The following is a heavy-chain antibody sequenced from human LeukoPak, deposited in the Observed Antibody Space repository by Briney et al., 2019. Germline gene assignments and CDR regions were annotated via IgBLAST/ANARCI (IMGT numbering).Heavy chain of an antibody. CDR3: AREEGGKNGGSFDY. V-gene: IGHV4-30-4*01. D-gene: IGHD4-23*01. Sequence: PSQTLSLTCTVSGGSIRSGDYYWSWIRQPPGKGLEWIGYIYYSGSTYYNPSLKSRVTISVDTSKNQFSLKMTSVTAADTAVYYCAREEGGKNGGSFDYWGQGTLVTVSS. CDR1: GGSIRSGDYY. J-gene: IGHJ4*02. CDR2: IYYSGST.